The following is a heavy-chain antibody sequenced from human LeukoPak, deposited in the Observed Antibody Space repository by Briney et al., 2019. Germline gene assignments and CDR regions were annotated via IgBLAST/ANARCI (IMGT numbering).Heavy chain of an antibody. J-gene: IGHJ5*02. V-gene: IGHV4-34*01. Sequence: SETLSLTCAVYGGSFSGYYWSWIRQPPGKGLERIGEINHSGSTNYNPSLKSRVTISVDTSKNQFSLKLSSVTAADTAVYYCARRRRSRQGFDPWGQGTLVTVSS. CDR3: ARRRRSRQGFDP. CDR1: GGSFSGYY. D-gene: IGHD2-15*01. CDR2: INHSGST.